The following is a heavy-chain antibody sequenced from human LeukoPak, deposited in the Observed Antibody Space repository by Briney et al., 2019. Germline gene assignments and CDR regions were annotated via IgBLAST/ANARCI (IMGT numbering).Heavy chain of an antibody. V-gene: IGHV4-39*01. CDR2: IYYSGST. J-gene: IGHJ5*02. D-gene: IGHD4-17*01. CDR1: GGSIGRSSYY. Sequence: SETLSLTCSVSGGSIGRSSYYWGWIRQPPGKGLEWIGSIYYSGSTYYNPSLKSRVTTSVDTSKNQFSLKLSSVTAADTAVYSCARHDYGANSFDPWGQGTLVTVSS. CDR3: ARHDYGANSFDP.